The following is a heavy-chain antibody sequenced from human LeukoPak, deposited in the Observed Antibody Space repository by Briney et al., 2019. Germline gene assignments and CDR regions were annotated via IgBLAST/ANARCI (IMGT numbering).Heavy chain of an antibody. CDR1: GFTFSTSW. J-gene: IGHJ4*02. D-gene: IGHD4-17*01. CDR3: ARDPAYGALDY. Sequence: GGSLRLSCAASGFTFSTSWMSWVRQSPGKGLEWVADMNPVGGVKYYVDSVKGRFTISRDNAKNSIYLQMDSLRAEDTAVYYCARDPAYGALDYWGQGTRVTVSS. CDR2: MNPVGGVK. V-gene: IGHV3-7*01.